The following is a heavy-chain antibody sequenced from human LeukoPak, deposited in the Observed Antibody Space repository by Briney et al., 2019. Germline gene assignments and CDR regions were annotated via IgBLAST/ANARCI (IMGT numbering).Heavy chain of an antibody. Sequence: SETLSLTCTVSGGSMSSKNYYCGWIRQPPGKGLEWIGSIYYSGSTYFNPSLKSRVTMSVDTSKNQFSLKLSSLTAADTALYYCARLDGGTYYFDSRGYPHGFDMWGHGTMVTVSS. V-gene: IGHV4-39*01. D-gene: IGHD3-22*01. CDR2: IYYSGST. J-gene: IGHJ3*02. CDR3: ARLDGGTYYFDSRGYPHGFDM. CDR1: GGSMSSKNYY.